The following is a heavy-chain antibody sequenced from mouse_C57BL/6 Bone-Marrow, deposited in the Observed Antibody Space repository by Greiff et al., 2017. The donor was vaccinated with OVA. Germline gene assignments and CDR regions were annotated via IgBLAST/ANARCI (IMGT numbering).Heavy chain of an antibody. Sequence: EVMLVESGGGLVQPGGSLSLSCAASGFTFTDYYMSWVRQPPGKALEWLGFIRNKANGYTTEYSASVKGRFTISRDNSQSILYLQMNALSAEDSATYSSASYGGWLLYFDYWGQGTSLTVSS. V-gene: IGHV7-3*01. CDR1: GFTFTDYY. D-gene: IGHD2-3*01. CDR3: ASYGGWLLYFDY. CDR2: IRNKANGYTT. J-gene: IGHJ2*02.